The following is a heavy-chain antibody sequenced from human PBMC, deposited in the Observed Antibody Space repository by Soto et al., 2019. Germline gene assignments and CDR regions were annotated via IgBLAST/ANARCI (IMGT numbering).Heavy chain of an antibody. CDR1: GGSFSGYY. V-gene: IGHV4-34*01. D-gene: IGHD6-6*01. CDR3: ARKVDSSSPSYYFDY. Sequence: SETLSLTCAVYGGSFSGYYWSWIRQPPGKGLEWIGEINHSGSTNYNPSLKSRVTISVDTSKNQFSLKLSSVTAADTAVYYCARKVDSSSPSYYFDYWGQGTLVTVSS. CDR2: INHSGST. J-gene: IGHJ4*02.